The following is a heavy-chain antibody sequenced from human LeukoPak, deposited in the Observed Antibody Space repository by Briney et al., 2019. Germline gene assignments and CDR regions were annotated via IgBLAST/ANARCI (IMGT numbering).Heavy chain of an antibody. CDR2: IYNSGST. J-gene: IGHJ4*02. Sequence: SETLSLTCTISGGSISIYYWSWIRQSPGKGLEWIGYIYNSGSTNYNPSLESRVTISGDTSKNRFSLKLRSVTAADTAVYYCVRDRGLQFWGKGILVTVSS. CDR1: GGSISIYY. CDR3: VRDRGLQF. D-gene: IGHD2-15*01. V-gene: IGHV4-59*01.